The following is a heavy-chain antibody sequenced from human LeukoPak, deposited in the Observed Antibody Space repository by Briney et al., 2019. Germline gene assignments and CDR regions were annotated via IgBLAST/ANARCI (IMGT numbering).Heavy chain of an antibody. Sequence: GGSLRLSCAASGSTFSTYAMSWVRQAPGKGLEWVSIISGSSGSTYYADSVKGRFTISRDNSKNTLYLQMNSLRAEDTAIYYCAKEYRSSFYLFDYWGQGTLVTVSS. CDR1: GSTFSTYA. D-gene: IGHD6-6*01. CDR2: ISGSSGST. J-gene: IGHJ4*02. V-gene: IGHV3-23*01. CDR3: AKEYRSSFYLFDY.